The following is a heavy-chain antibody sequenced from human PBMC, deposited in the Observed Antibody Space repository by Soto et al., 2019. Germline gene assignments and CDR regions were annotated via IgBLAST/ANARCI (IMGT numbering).Heavy chain of an antibody. CDR1: GFTFSSYE. D-gene: IGHD5-12*01. V-gene: IGHV3-48*03. Sequence: GGSLRLSCAASGFTFSSYEMNWVRQAPGKGLEWVSYISSSGSTIYYADSVKGRFTISRDNAKNSLYLQMNSLRAEDTAVYYCAREGRWLQFDYWGQGTLVTVSS. CDR3: AREGRWLQFDY. CDR2: ISSSGSTI. J-gene: IGHJ4*02.